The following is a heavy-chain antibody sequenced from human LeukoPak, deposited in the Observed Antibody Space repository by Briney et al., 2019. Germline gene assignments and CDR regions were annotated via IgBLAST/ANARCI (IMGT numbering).Heavy chain of an antibody. D-gene: IGHD1-26*01. CDR1: GGTFSSYA. Sequence: SVKVSCKASGGTFSSYAISWVRQAPGQGLEWMGRIIPILGIANYAQKFQGRVTITADKSTSTAYMELSSLRSDDTAVYYCARDGEWELQIGWGQGTLVTVSS. CDR2: IIPILGIA. J-gene: IGHJ4*02. CDR3: ARDGEWELQIG. V-gene: IGHV1-69*04.